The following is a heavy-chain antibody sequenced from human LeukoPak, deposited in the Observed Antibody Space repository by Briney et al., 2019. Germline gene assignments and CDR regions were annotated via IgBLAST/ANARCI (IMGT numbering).Heavy chain of an antibody. V-gene: IGHV1-18*01. D-gene: IGHD3-16*01. J-gene: IGHJ4*02. CDR2: ISAYNGNT. CDR1: GYTFTSYG. CDR3: ARALEGPYYDYVWGILY. Sequence: VASVKVSCKASGYTFTSYGISWVRQAPGQGLEWMGWISAYNGNTNYAQKLQGRVTMTTDTSTSTAYMELRSLRSDDTAVYYCARALEGPYYDYVWGILYWGQGTLVTVSS.